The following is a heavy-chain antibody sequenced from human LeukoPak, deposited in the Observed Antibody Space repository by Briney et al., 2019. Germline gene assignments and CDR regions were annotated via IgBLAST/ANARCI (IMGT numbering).Heavy chain of an antibody. J-gene: IGHJ4*02. CDR2: IYHSGST. Sequence: SETLSLTCAVSGGSISSSNWWSWVRQPPGKGLEWIGEIYHSGSTNYNPSLKSRVTISVDKSKNQFSLKLSSVAAADTAVYYCARGQNYYDSSGYYYYFDYWGQGTLVTVSS. V-gene: IGHV4-4*02. CDR1: GGSISSSNW. D-gene: IGHD3-22*01. CDR3: ARGQNYYDSSGYYYYFDY.